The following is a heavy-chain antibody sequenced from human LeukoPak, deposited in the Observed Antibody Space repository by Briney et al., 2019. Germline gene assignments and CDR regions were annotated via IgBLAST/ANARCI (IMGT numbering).Heavy chain of an antibody. J-gene: IGHJ4*02. Sequence: PGGSLRLSCAASGVTFSTYWMSWVRQAPGKGLEWVANIKQDGSDKYYVDSVKGRFTISRDNAKNSLYLQMNSMRAEDTAVYYCDRVDCSSTSCPGTYFDYWGQGTLVTVSS. D-gene: IGHD2-2*01. CDR3: DRVDCSSTSCPGTYFDY. CDR2: IKQDGSDK. CDR1: GVTFSTYW. V-gene: IGHV3-7*01.